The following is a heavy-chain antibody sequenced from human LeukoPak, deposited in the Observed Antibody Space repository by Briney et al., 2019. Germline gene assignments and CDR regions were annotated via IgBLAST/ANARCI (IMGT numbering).Heavy chain of an antibody. CDR3: ARDRDLLTGNYFDY. D-gene: IGHD3-9*01. J-gene: IGHJ4*02. V-gene: IGHV3-66*01. CDR1: GFSVSNNY. CDR2: IYSGGST. Sequence: PGGSLRLSCAASGFSVSNNYMSWVRQAPGKGLEWVSVIYSGGSTFYADSVKGRFTISRDNSKNTLYLEMNSLRAEDTAVYYCARDRDLLTGNYFDYWGQGTLVAVSS.